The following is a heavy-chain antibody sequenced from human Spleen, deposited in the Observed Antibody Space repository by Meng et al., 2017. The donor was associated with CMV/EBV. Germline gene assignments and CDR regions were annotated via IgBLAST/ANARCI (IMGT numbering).Heavy chain of an antibody. Sequence: GESLKISCAASGFTFSSYAMHWVRQAPGKGLEWVANIKQDGSEKYYVDSVKGRFTISRDNAKNSLYLQMNSLRAEDTAVYYCARDRWYYDSSGYYYYDYWGQGTLVTVSS. J-gene: IGHJ4*02. CDR1: GFTFSSYA. CDR3: ARDRWYYDSSGYYYYDY. D-gene: IGHD3-22*01. V-gene: IGHV3-7*01. CDR2: IKQDGSEK.